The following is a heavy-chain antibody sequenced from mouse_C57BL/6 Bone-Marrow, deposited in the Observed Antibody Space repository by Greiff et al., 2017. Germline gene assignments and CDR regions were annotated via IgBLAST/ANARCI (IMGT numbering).Heavy chain of an antibody. D-gene: IGHD1-2*01. J-gene: IGHJ4*01. CDR2: IDPSDSYT. V-gene: IGHV1-69*01. Sequence: QVQLQQPGAELVMPGASVKLSCKASGYTFTSYWMHWVKQRPGQGLEWIGEIDPSDSYTNYNQKFKGKSTLTVDKSSSTAYMQLSSLTSEDSAVHYCARGPITLDYWGQGTSVTVSS. CDR3: ARGPITLDY. CDR1: GYTFTSYW.